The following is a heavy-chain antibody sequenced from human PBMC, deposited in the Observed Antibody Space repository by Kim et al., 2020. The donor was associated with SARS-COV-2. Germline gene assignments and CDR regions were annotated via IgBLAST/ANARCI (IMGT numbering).Heavy chain of an antibody. CDR3: AKDRARIQLWLRITMNDGMYV. CDR2: ISGSGGST. J-gene: IGHJ6*02. Sequence: GGSLRLSCAASGFTFSSYAMSWVRQAPGKGLEWVSAISGSGGSTYYADSVKGRFTISRDNSKTTPYLQMNSLRAEDTAVYYCAKDRARIQLWLRITMNDGMYVWGQGTTVTVSS. CDR1: GFTFSSYA. V-gene: IGHV3-23*01. D-gene: IGHD5-18*01.